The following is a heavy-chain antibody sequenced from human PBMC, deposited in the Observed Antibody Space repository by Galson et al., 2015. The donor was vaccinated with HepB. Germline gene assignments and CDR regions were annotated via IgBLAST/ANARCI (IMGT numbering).Heavy chain of an antibody. CDR2: IDWDDDK. V-gene: IGHV2-70*11. J-gene: IGHJ4*02. CDR3: ARISFSNGWRHQYSSSWDGGNPDYFDY. D-gene: IGHD6-13*01. CDR1: GFSLSTRGMC. Sequence: PALVKPTQTLTLTCTFSGFSLSTRGMCVSWIRQPPGKALEWLARIDWDDDKYYSTSLKTRLTISKDTSKNQVVLTMTNMDPVDTATYYCARISFSNGWRHQYSSSWDGGNPDYFDYWGQGTLVTVSS.